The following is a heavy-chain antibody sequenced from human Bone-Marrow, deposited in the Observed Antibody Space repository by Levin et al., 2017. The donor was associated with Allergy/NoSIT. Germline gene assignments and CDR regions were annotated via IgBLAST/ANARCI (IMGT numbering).Heavy chain of an antibody. Sequence: PGGSLRLSCAASGFTFSSYWMSWVRQAPGKGLEWVANIKQDGSEKYYVDSVKGRFTISRDNAKNSLYLQMNSLRAEDTAVYYCARVESPPMVQKNPHYMDVWGKGTTVTVSS. CDR1: GFTFSSYW. J-gene: IGHJ6*03. V-gene: IGHV3-7*01. D-gene: IGHD3-10*01. CDR2: IKQDGSEK. CDR3: ARVESPPMVQKNPHYMDV.